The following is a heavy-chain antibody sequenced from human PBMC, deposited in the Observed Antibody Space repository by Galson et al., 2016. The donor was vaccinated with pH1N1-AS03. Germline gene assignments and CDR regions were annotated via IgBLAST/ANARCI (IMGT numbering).Heavy chain of an antibody. Sequence: PALVKPTQTLTLTCAFSGFSLATSGVGVGWIRQPPGEALEWLALIYWDDDKLYNPSLKSRLTVTNDTSKNLVVLTLTDMDPLHTATYFCTRSRYYNTNLYYVDYWGQGTLVTVSS. J-gene: IGHJ4*02. CDR2: IYWDDDK. CDR3: TRSRYYNTNLYYVDY. CDR1: GFSLATSGVG. D-gene: IGHD2/OR15-2a*01. V-gene: IGHV2-5*02.